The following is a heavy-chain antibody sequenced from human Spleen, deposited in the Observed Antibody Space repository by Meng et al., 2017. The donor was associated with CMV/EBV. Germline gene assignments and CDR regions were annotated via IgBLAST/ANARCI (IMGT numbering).Heavy chain of an antibody. CDR2: INHSGDT. V-gene: IGHV4-4*02. D-gene: IGHD6-19*01. CDR1: GGSISSSNW. CDR3: ARGRRDLLEWLIRINWFDP. Sequence: SETLSLTCAVSGGSISSSNWWGWVRQSPGKGLEWIGEINHSGDTNYNPSLKSRVTISADTSKKHFSLNLTSVTAADTAVYYCARGRRDLLEWLIRINWFDPWGQGTRVTVSS. J-gene: IGHJ5*02.